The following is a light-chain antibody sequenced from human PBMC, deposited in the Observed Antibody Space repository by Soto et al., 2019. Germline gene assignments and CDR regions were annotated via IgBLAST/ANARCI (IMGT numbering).Light chain of an antibody. Sequence: EIVMTQSPATLSVSPGERATLSCRASQSVSSNLAWYQQKPGQAPRLLIYGASTRATGIPARFSGSGSGTEFTLTNSRLQSEDFAVYYCQQYNNWPLAFGQGTKVEIK. V-gene: IGKV3-15*01. CDR2: GAS. CDR1: QSVSSN. CDR3: QQYNNWPLA. J-gene: IGKJ1*01.